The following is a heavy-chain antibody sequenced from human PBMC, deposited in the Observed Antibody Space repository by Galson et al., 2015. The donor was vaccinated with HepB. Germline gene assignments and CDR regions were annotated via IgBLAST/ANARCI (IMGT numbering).Heavy chain of an antibody. CDR2: INHSGST. D-gene: IGHD6-19*01. Sequence: ETLSLTCAAYGGSFRGNYWSWIRQPPRKGLEWIGEINHSGSTNYTPSPKSRVTISLAASKKQFSLKLSSVTAADTAVYYCAGYSSAWASFDFWGQGTLVTVSS. V-gene: IGHV4-34*01. CDR1: GGSFRGNY. J-gene: IGHJ4*02. CDR3: AGYSSAWASFDF.